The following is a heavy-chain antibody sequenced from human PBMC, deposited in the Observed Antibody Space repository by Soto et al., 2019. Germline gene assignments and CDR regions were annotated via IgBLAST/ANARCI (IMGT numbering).Heavy chain of an antibody. CDR2: IYYSGST. CDR1: GGSISSGDYY. Sequence: SETLSITCIFSGGSISSGDYYWSWIRQPPGKGLEWIGYIYYSGSTYYNPSLKSRVTILVDTSKNQFSLKLSSVTAADTAVYYCARDSHDNSNYLSNWFDPWGQGTMVTVSS. CDR3: ARDSHDNSNYLSNWFDP. J-gene: IGHJ5*02. D-gene: IGHD4-4*01. V-gene: IGHV4-30-4*01.